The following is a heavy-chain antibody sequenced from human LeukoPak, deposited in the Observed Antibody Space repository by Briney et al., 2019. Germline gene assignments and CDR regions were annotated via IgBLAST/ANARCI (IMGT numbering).Heavy chain of an antibody. CDR3: AGGTGFIIKD. CDR1: GFTFDDYA. V-gene: IGHV3-9*01. Sequence: GGSLRLSCAASGFTFDDYAMHWVRQAPGKGLEWVSHISWNSGSITYADSVKGRFTNSRDNAKNSLYLQMNNLRVEDTAMYYCAGGTGFIIKDWGQGTLVTVSS. D-gene: IGHD3-9*01. J-gene: IGHJ4*02. CDR2: ISWNSGSI.